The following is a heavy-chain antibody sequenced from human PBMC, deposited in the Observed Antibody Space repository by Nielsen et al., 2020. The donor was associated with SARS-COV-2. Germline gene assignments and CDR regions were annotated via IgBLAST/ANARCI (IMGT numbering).Heavy chain of an antibody. CDR1: GGSISSYY. CDR3: ARVGAAEFDY. V-gene: IGHV4-59*12. J-gene: IGHJ4*02. Sequence: SETLSLTCTVSGGSISSYYWSWIRQPPGKGLEWIGYIYYSGSTYYNPSLKSRVTISVDTSKNQFSLKLSSVTAADTAVYYCARVGAAEFDYWGQGTLVTVSS. D-gene: IGHD1-26*01. CDR2: IYYSGST.